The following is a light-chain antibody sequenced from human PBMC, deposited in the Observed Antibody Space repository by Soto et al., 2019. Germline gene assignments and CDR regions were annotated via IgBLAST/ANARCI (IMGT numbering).Light chain of an antibody. J-gene: IGLJ1*01. V-gene: IGLV8-61*01. Sequence: QTVVTQEPAVSVSPGGTVTLTCGLRSAPLSTTYYPAWCQQAPGQPPRTLIYSINTRSSGVPDRFSGSIRGNKAALTITGAQADDEAYYYCLLYMGNGIYLFGPGTKVTVL. CDR3: LLYMGNGIYL. CDR2: SIN. CDR1: SAPLSTTYY.